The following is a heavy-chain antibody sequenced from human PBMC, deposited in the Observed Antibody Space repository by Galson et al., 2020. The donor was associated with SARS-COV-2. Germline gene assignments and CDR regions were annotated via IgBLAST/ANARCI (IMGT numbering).Heavy chain of an antibody. CDR3: AKAEWYYYVSSGDDAFDI. CDR2: ISYDGSNK. J-gene: IGHJ3*02. CDR1: GFTFSSYG. D-gene: IGHD3-22*01. Sequence: TGGSMRLSCAASGFTFSSYGMHWVRQAPGKGLEWVAVISYDGSNKYYADSVKDRFTISRDNSKNTLYLQMNSLRAEDTAVYYCAKAEWYYYVSSGDDAFDIWGQGTMVTVSS. V-gene: IGHV3-30*18.